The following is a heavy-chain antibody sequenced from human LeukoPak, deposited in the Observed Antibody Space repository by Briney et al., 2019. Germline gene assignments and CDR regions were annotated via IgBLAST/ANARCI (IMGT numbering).Heavy chain of an antibody. CDR1: EYTFTGYY. D-gene: IGHD2-2*01. Sequence: GASVKVSCKASEYTFTGYYMHWVRQAPGQGLEWMGWINPNSGGTNYAQKFQGRVTMTRDTSISTAYMSRLRSDDTAVYYCARDPQDIVVVPAAMWYYYYGMDVWGQGTTVTVSS. J-gene: IGHJ6*02. V-gene: IGHV1-2*02. CDR2: INPNSGGT. CDR3: ARDPQDIVVVPAAMWYYYYGMDV.